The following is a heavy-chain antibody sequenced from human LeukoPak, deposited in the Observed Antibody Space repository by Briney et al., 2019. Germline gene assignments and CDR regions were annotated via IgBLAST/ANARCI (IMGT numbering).Heavy chain of an antibody. J-gene: IGHJ5*02. CDR1: GYTLTELS. V-gene: IGHV1-24*01. D-gene: IGHD3-3*01. CDR2: FDPEDGET. Sequence: ASVKVSCKVSGYTLTELSMHWVRQAPGKGLEWMGGFDPEDGETIYAQKFQGRVTMTEDTSTDTAYMELSSLRSEDTAVYYCATSLRFLEWLSVRGTSYWFDPWGQGTLVTASS. CDR3: ATSLRFLEWLSVRGTSYWFDP.